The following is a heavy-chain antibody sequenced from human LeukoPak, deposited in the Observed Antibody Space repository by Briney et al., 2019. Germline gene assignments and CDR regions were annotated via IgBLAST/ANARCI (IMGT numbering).Heavy chain of an antibody. CDR1: VYTFTGYY. Sequence: ASVKVSCKASVYTFTGYYMHWVRQAPGQGLEWMGWINPNSGGTNYAQKFQGRVTMTRDTSISTAYMELSRLRSDDTAVYYCARVVYYYYYMDVWGKGTTVTVSS. CDR2: INPNSGGT. CDR3: ARVVYYYYYMDV. J-gene: IGHJ6*03. V-gene: IGHV1-2*02. D-gene: IGHD2-15*01.